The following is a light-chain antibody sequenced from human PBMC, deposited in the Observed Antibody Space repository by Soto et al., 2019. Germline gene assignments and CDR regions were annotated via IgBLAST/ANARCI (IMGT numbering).Light chain of an antibody. CDR1: SEYNAYA. CDR3: QIWGTGFRV. CDR2: VNSDGSH. Sequence: LVLTQSPSASASLGASVKLTCTLSSEYNAYAIAWHQQQPEKGPRFLMKVNSDGSHTKGDGTPDRCSGSSSGVERYLTISSLQSEDEADYYWQIWGTGFRVFGGGTKLTVL. V-gene: IGLV4-69*01. J-gene: IGLJ2*01.